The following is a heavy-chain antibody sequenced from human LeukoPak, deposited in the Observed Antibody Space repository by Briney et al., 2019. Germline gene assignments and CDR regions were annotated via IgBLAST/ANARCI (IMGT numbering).Heavy chain of an antibody. CDR2: ITSSSYI. D-gene: IGHD4-17*01. V-gene: IGHV3-21*01. Sequence: GGSLRLSCAASGFTFSRYTMNWVRQAPGKGLEWVSSITSSSYIYYADSLKGRFTISRDNAKNSLYLQMNSLRAEDTAVYYCARDYGDYVSYSYYGMDVWGQGTTVTVSS. CDR1: GFTFSRYT. J-gene: IGHJ6*02. CDR3: ARDYGDYVSYSYYGMDV.